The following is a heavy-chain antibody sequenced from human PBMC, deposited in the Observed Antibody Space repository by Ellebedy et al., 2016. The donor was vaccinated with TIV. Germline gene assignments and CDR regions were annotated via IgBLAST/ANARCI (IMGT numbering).Heavy chain of an antibody. CDR2: IKQDGSEK. V-gene: IGHV3-7*04. Sequence: GESLKISCAASGFTFSNYWMSWVRQAPGKGLEWVANIKQDGSEKYYVDSVKGRFTISRDNAKNSLYLQVNSLRAEDTAVYYCARDGITMIVVVTQGDNWGQGTLVTVSS. D-gene: IGHD3-22*01. CDR3: ARDGITMIVVVTQGDN. J-gene: IGHJ4*02. CDR1: GFTFSNYW.